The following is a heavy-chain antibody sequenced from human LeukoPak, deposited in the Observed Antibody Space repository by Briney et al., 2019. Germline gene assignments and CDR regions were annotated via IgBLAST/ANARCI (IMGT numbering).Heavy chain of an antibody. Sequence: GGSLRLSCAASGFTFSSYSMNWVRQAPGKGLEWVSSISSSSSYIYYADSVKGRFTISRDNAKNSLYLQMNSLRAEDTAVYYCARDWSVALDWPQPRFDPWGQGTLVTVAS. V-gene: IGHV3-21*01. CDR3: ARDWSVALDWPQPRFDP. CDR1: GFTFSSYS. CDR2: ISSSSSYI. J-gene: IGHJ5*02. D-gene: IGHD3-9*01.